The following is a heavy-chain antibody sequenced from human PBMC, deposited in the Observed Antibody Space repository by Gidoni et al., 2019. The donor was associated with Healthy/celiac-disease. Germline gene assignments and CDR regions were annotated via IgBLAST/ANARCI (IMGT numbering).Heavy chain of an antibody. CDR2: IYYSGST. Sequence: QVQLQESGPGLVKPSQTLSLTCTVSGGSISRGGYYWSCIRQHPGKGLVWIGYIYYSGSTYYNPSLKSRVTISVDTSKNQFSLKLSSVTAADTAVYYCARDAIVTMVRGVMTMRYGMDVWGQGTTVTVSS. J-gene: IGHJ6*02. CDR1: GGSISRGGYY. V-gene: IGHV4-31*03. CDR3: ARDAIVTMVRGVMTMRYGMDV. D-gene: IGHD3-10*01.